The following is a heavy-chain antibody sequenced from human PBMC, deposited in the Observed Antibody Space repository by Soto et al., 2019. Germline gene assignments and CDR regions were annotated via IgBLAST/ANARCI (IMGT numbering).Heavy chain of an antibody. CDR2: IYWDEDK. D-gene: IGHD5-12*01. CDR3: AHRPRGYAYYFDY. V-gene: IGHV2-5*02. CDR1: GFSLRTRGVA. J-gene: IGHJ4*02. Sequence: QITLKESGPTLVKPTQTLTLTCTFSGFSLRTRGVAVGWFRQPPGKALEWLALIYWDEDKWYSPSLKSRLTIADYTSKNQVVLTMTNVDPVDTATYYCAHRPRGYAYYFDYWGQGILVTVSS.